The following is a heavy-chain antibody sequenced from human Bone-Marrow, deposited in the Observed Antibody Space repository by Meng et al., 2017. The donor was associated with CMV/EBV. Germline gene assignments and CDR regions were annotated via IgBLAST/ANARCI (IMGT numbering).Heavy chain of an antibody. CDR3: AKDLGGPTDY. Sequence: GESLKISCAASGFTFSSYSMNWVRQAPGKGLEWVAVIWYDGSNKYYADSVKGRFTISRDNSKNTLYLQMNSLRAEDTAVYYCAKDLGGPTDYWGQGTLVTVSS. J-gene: IGHJ4*02. V-gene: IGHV3-33*06. D-gene: IGHD2-15*01. CDR2: IWYDGSNK. CDR1: GFTFSSYS.